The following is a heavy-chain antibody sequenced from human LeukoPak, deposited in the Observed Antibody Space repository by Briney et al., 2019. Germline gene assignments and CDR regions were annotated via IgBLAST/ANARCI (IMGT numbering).Heavy chain of an antibody. Sequence: GGSLRLSCAASGFTFSSYGMSWVRQAPGKGLEWVSSITSSSSYIYYADSVKGRFTISRDNAKNSLYLQVNSLRAEDTAVYYCARVYYYDSSGYFGYWGQGTLVTVSS. J-gene: IGHJ4*02. CDR2: ITSSSSYI. D-gene: IGHD3-22*01. CDR1: GFTFSSYG. CDR3: ARVYYYDSSGYFGY. V-gene: IGHV3-21*01.